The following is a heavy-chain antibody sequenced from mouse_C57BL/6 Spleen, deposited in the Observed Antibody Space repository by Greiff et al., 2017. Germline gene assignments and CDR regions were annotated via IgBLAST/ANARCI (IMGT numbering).Heavy chain of an antibody. CDR3: ARWGGIYGYDDDYAMDY. V-gene: IGHV1-72*01. D-gene: IGHD2-2*01. CDR2: IDPNSGGT. CDR1: GYTFTSYW. Sequence: VQLQQPGAELVKPGASVKLSCKASGYTFTSYWMHWVKQRPGRGLEWIGRIDPNSGGTKYNEKFKSKATLTVDKHSSTAYMQLSSLTSEDSAVYSCARWGGIYGYDDDYAMDYWGQGTSVTVSS. J-gene: IGHJ4*01.